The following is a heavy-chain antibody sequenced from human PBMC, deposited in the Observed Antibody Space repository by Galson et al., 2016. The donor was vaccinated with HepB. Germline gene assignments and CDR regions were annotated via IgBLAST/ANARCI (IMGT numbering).Heavy chain of an antibody. CDR1: EFTFSNYG. CDR2: IWYDGSKK. J-gene: IGHJ6*02. Sequence: SLRLSCAASEFTFSNYGMHWVRQAPGKGLEWVALIWYDGSKKYYAESVKGRLTISRDNSKNTLDLQMNSLRAEDTAVYYCARDGIPSPQDIGGRLPPPYNYGMDVWGQGTAVTVSS. D-gene: IGHD6-6*01. CDR3: ARDGIPSPQDIGGRLPPPYNYGMDV. V-gene: IGHV3-33*01.